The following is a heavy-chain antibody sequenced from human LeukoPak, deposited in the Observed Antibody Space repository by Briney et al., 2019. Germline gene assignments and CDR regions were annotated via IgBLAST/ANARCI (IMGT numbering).Heavy chain of an antibody. CDR2: IYYSGST. Sequence: PSQTLSLTCTVSGGSISSSSYYWGWIRQPPGKGLEWIGGIYYSGSTYYNPCLKRRVTISVDTSKNQFSLKLSSVTAADTAVYYCARQVYSSGWIYYFDYWGQGTLVTVSS. D-gene: IGHD6-19*01. CDR1: GGSISSSSYY. V-gene: IGHV4-39*01. J-gene: IGHJ4*02. CDR3: ARQVYSSGWIYYFDY.